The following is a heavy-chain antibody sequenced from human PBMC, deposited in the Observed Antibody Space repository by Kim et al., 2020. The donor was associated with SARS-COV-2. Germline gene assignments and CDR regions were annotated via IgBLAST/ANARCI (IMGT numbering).Heavy chain of an antibody. V-gene: IGHV3-30*18. CDR2: ISYDGSNK. J-gene: IGHJ4*02. CDR3: AKDGAMVRGVTQGADY. D-gene: IGHD3-10*01. CDR1: GFTFSSYG. Sequence: GGSLRLSCAASGFTFSSYGMHWVRQAPGKGLEWVAVISYDGSNKYYADSVKGRFTISRDNSKNTLYLQMNSLRAEDTAVYYCAKDGAMVRGVTQGADYWGQGTLVTVSS.